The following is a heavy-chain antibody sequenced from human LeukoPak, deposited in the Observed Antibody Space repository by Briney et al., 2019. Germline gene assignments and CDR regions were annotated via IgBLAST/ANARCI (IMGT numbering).Heavy chain of an antibody. CDR3: ARWAVADPGDY. J-gene: IGHJ4*02. CDR1: GFTVSSNY. D-gene: IGHD6-19*01. CDR2: IYSGGST. V-gene: IGHV3-66*01. Sequence: GGSLRLSCAASGFTVSSNYMSWVRQAAGKGLEGVAVIYSGGSTYYAHSVKGRFTISRDNSKNTLYLQMNSLRAEDTAVYYCARWAVADPGDYWGQGTLVTVSS.